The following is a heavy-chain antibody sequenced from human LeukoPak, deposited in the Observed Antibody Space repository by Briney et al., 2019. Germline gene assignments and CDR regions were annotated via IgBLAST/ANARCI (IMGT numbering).Heavy chain of an antibody. V-gene: IGHV3-23*01. CDR1: GFTFSNSA. CDR3: AKGIYSSGWSYSDY. Sequence: GGSLRLSCAASGFTFSNSAMSWVRQAPGKGLEWVSTLSGSGITTYYADSVKGRFTISRDNSKNTLYLQMNSLRAEDTAVYYCAKGIYSSGWSYSDYWGHGTLVTVSS. D-gene: IGHD6-19*01. J-gene: IGHJ4*01. CDR2: LSGSGITT.